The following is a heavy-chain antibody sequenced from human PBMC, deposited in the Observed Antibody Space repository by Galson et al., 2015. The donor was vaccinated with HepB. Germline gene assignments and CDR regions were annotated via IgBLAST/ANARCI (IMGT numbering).Heavy chain of an antibody. V-gene: IGHV6-1*01. J-gene: IGHJ4*02. CDR1: GDSVSGNSVG. Sequence: CAISGDSVSGNSVGWDWIRQSPSRGLEWLGRTYYRSKWSTDCAVSVKSRITINPDTSKNQFSLQLNSVTPEDTAVYYCAKSIHLGRGFDSWGQGTLVTVSS. CDR3: AKSIHLGRGFDS. D-gene: IGHD7-27*01. CDR2: TYYRSKWST.